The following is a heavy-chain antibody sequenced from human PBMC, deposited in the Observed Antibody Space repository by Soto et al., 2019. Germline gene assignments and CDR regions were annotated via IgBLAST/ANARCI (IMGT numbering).Heavy chain of an antibody. Sequence: GGSLRLSCAASGFTFSDYYMSWIRQAPGKGLEWVSYISSSGSNIYYADSVKGRFTISRDNAKNSLYLQMNSLRAEDTAVYYCAREYYDFWSGYLNNYYYYYGMDVWGQGTTVTVSS. V-gene: IGHV3-11*01. CDR3: AREYYDFWSGYLNNYYYYYGMDV. CDR2: ISSSGSNI. J-gene: IGHJ6*02. CDR1: GFTFSDYY. D-gene: IGHD3-3*01.